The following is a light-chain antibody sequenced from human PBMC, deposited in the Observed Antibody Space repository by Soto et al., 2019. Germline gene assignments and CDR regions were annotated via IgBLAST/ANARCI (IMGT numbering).Light chain of an antibody. CDR1: QSVSSN. CDR2: GAS. J-gene: IGKJ1*01. CDR3: QQYNNSPPWT. Sequence: EIVMTQSPATLSGSPGERATLSCRASQSVSSNLAWYQQKPGQAPRLLIYGASTRATGIPARFSGSGSWTEFTHTISSLQSAEFAVYYCQQYNNSPPWTFSQGSKVEIK. V-gene: IGKV3-15*01.